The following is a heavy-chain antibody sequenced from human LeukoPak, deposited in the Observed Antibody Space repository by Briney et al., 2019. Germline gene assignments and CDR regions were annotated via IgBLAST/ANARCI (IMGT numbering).Heavy chain of an antibody. CDR1: GGSVSSGSYY. Sequence: SETLSLTCTVSGGSVSSGSYYWSWIRQPPGKGLEWIGYIYYSGNTNYNPSLKSRVTISVDTSKNQFSLKLSSVTAADTAVYYCARGIRGMGFDYWGQGTLVTVSS. J-gene: IGHJ4*02. V-gene: IGHV4-61*01. CDR2: IYYSGNT. D-gene: IGHD1-14*01. CDR3: ARGIRGMGFDY.